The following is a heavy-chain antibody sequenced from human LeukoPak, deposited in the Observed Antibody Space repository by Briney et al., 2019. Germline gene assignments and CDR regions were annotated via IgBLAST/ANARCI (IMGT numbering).Heavy chain of an antibody. CDR3: ARAGERENDAFDI. CDR1: GGSISSGGYS. D-gene: IGHD1-1*01. CDR2: IYYSGST. Sequence: SETLSLTCAVSGGSISSGGYSWSWIRQPPGTGLEWIGYIYYSGSTYYNPSLKSRVTISVDTSKNQFSLKLSSVTAADTAVYYCARAGERENDAFDIWGQGTMVTVSS. V-gene: IGHV4-30-4*07. J-gene: IGHJ3*02.